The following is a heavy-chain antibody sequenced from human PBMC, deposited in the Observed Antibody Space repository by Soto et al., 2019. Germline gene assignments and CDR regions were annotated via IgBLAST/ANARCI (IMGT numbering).Heavy chain of an antibody. CDR2: ISGSGGST. CDR1: GFTFSSYA. CDR3: AKGPGGSGWHFDY. V-gene: IGHV3-23*01. Sequence: EVQLLESGGGLVQPGGSLRLSCAASGFTFSSYAMSWVRQAPGKGLEWVSAISGSGGSTYYADSVKGRFTISRDNSKNTLYLQINSLRAEDTAVYYCAKGPGGSGWHFDYWGQGTLVTVSS. J-gene: IGHJ4*02. D-gene: IGHD6-19*01.